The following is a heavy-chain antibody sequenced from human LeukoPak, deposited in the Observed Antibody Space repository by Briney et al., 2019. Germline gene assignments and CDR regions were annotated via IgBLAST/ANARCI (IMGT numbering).Heavy chain of an antibody. V-gene: IGHV4-61*01. Sequence: SETLSLTCTVSGGSISSSSYYWSWIRQPPGKGLEWIGYIYYSGSTNYNPSLKSRVTISVDTSKNQFSLKLSPVTAADTAVYYCASTAYYDFWSGYYPVDYWGQGTLVTVSS. CDR1: GGSISSSSYY. D-gene: IGHD3-3*01. CDR3: ASTAYYDFWSGYYPVDY. CDR2: IYYSGST. J-gene: IGHJ4*02.